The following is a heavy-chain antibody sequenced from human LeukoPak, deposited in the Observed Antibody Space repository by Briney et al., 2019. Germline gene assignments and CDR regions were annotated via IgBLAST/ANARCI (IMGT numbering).Heavy chain of an antibody. CDR3: AKDVGATSGDDY. CDR2: ISNSGGST. Sequence: PGGSLRLSCAASGFTFSDYAVTWVRQAPGKGLEWVSSISNSGGSTHYADSVKGRFTISRDNSKNTLYLQMNSLRAEDTAVYYCAKDVGATSGDDYWGQGTLVTVSS. V-gene: IGHV3-23*01. D-gene: IGHD1-26*01. J-gene: IGHJ4*02. CDR1: GFTFSDYA.